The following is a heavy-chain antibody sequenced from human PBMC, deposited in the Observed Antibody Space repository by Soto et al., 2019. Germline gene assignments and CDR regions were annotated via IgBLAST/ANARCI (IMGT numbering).Heavy chain of an antibody. CDR3: ARSTYSSSWPLRRGMDV. V-gene: IGHV3-30-3*01. Sequence: QVQLVESGGGVVQPGRSLRLSCAASGFTFSSYAMHWVRQAPGKGLEWVAVISYDGSNKYYADSVKGRFTISRDNSKNTLYLQMNSLRAEDTAVYYCARSTYSSSWPLRRGMDVWGQGTTVTVSS. CDR2: ISYDGSNK. D-gene: IGHD6-13*01. J-gene: IGHJ6*02. CDR1: GFTFSSYA.